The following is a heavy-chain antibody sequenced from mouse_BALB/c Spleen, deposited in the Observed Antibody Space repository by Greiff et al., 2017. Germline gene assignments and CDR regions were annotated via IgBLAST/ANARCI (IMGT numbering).Heavy chain of an antibody. CDR3: ARGDDGYCAWFAY. J-gene: IGHJ3*01. CDR2: ISSGSSTI. CDR1: GFTFSSFG. Sequence: EVQLQESGGGLVQPGGSRKLSCAASGFTFSSFGMHWVRQAPEKGLEWVAYISSGSSTIYYADTVKGRFTISRDNPKNTLFLQMTSLRSEDTAMYYCARGDDGYCAWFAYWGQGTLVTVSA. V-gene: IGHV5-17*02. D-gene: IGHD2-3*01.